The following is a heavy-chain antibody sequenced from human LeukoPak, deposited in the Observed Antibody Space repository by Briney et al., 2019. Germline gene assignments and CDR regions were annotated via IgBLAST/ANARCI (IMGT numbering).Heavy chain of an antibody. V-gene: IGHV1-18*01. D-gene: IGHD1-1*01. CDR3: ARSKRDSNQLEINY. CDR1: GYTFTSYG. CDR2: ISAYNGNT. J-gene: IGHJ4*02. Sequence: ASVKVSCKASGYTFTSYGISWVRQAPGQGLEWMGWISAYNGNTNYAQKLQGRVTMTTDTSTSTAYMELRSLRSDDTAVYYCARSKRDSNQLEINYWGQGTLVTVSS.